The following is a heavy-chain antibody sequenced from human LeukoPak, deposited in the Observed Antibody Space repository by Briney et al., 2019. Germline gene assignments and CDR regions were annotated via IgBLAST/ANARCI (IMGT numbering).Heavy chain of an antibody. V-gene: IGHV4-4*07. CDR1: GGSISSYY. CDR3: ASSWAVTPYYYYMDV. J-gene: IGHJ6*03. Sequence: SETLSLTCTVSGGSISSYYWSWIRQPAGKGLEWIGRIYTSGSTNYNPSLKSRVTMSVDTSKNQFSLKLSSVTAADTAVYYCASSWAVTPYYYYMDVWGKGTTVTVSS. D-gene: IGHD5-18*01. CDR2: IYTSGST.